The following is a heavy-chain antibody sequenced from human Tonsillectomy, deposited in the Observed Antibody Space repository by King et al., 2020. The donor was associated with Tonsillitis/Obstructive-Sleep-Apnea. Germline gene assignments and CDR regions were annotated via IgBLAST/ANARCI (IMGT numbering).Heavy chain of an antibody. J-gene: IGHJ6*03. CDR3: AREAQEGVCRVREEKRYYYYMDV. Sequence: QLVQSGGGVVQPVRSLRLSCAASGFTFGSYGMYWVRQAPGKGLEWVAVVSYDGSSIYYADSVKGRFTISRDNSKNKVFLQVYSLRAEDTSVYYSAREAQEGVCRVREEKRYYYYMDVWGKGTTVTVSS. V-gene: IGHV3-30*03. D-gene: IGHD2-15*01. CDR1: GFTFGSYG. CDR2: VSYDGSSI.